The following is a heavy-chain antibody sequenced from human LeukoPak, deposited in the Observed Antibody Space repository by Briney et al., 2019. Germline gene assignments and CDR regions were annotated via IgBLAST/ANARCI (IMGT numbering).Heavy chain of an antibody. Sequence: GASVKVSCKASGYTFTGYYIHWVRQAPGQGLEWMGWINPNSGWINPNSDGTNYAQKFQGRVTLTRDTSISTAYMELRSLRSDDTAVYYCGRDHRAQYYNSRGYVDYWGQGTLVTVSS. CDR1: GYTFTGYY. V-gene: IGHV1-2*02. CDR3: GRDHRAQYYNSRGYVDY. J-gene: IGHJ4*02. CDR2: INPNSGWINPNSDGT. D-gene: IGHD3-22*01.